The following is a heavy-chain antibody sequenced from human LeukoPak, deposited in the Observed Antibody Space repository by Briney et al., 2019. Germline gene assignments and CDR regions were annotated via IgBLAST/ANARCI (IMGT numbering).Heavy chain of an antibody. V-gene: IGHV3-74*01. CDR2: VNPDGSST. D-gene: IGHD3-16*01. CDR1: GFTFTRYW. J-gene: IGHJ4*02. CDR3: ARGGSYGDY. Sequence: PGGSLRLSCAASGFTFTRYWMHWVRQAPGKGLVWVSRVNPDGSSTTYGDSVKGRFTSSRDNAKNTLYLQMNSLRVEDTAVYYCARGGSYGDYWGQGILVTVSS.